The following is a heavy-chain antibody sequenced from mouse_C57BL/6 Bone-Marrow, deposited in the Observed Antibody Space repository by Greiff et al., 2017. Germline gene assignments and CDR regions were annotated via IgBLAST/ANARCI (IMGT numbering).Heavy chain of an antibody. V-gene: IGHV1-64*01. CDR1: GYTFTSYW. CDR3: ARTHYGSRKGCDY. D-gene: IGHD1-1*01. J-gene: IGHJ2*01. Sequence: QVQLQQPGAELVKPGASVKLSCKASGYTFTSYWMHWVKQRPGQGLEWIGMIHPNSGSTNYNEKFKSKATLTVDKSSSTAYMQLSSLTSEDSAVYYCARTHYGSRKGCDYWGQGTTLTVSS. CDR2: IHPNSGST.